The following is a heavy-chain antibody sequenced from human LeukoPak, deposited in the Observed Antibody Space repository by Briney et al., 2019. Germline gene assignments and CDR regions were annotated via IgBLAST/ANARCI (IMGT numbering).Heavy chain of an antibody. CDR2: ISSYNGNT. CDR1: GYTFSGYG. CDR3: GRDYYGSGRANCDY. V-gene: IGHV1-18*01. D-gene: IGHD3-10*01. J-gene: IGHJ4*02. Sequence: ASVKVSCKASGYTFSGYGITWVRQAPGQGLEWMGWISSYNGNTNYAQKLQGRVTMTTDTSTSTAYMELRSLRSDDTAVYYCGRDYYGSGRANCDYWGQGTLVTVSS.